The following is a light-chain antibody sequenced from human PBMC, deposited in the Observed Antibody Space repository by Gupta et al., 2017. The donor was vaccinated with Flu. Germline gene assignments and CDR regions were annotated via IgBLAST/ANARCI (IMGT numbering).Light chain of an antibody. CDR3: RSFTSNSTLL. Sequence: SITISCTGTSSDGGCDKYVFGYQQHPGNVPKLIIYEVSRRAAGVSNRFSGYKSGNTASLTISGLQAEDEADYYCRSFTSNSTLLFGGGTKLTVL. CDR2: EVS. J-gene: IGLJ3*02. V-gene: IGLV2-14*01. CDR1: SSDGGCDKY.